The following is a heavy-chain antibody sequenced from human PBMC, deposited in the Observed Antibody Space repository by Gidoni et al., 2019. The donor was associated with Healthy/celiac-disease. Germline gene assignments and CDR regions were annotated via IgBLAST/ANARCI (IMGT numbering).Heavy chain of an antibody. D-gene: IGHD7-27*01. Sequence: EVQLVESGGGLVKPGGSLRLSCAASGFTFGSYSMNWVRQAPGKGLEWVSSISSSSSYIYYADSVKGRFTISRDNAKNSLYLQMNSLRAEDTAVYYCARESELGDAFDIWGQGTMVTVSS. CDR3: ARESELGDAFDI. J-gene: IGHJ3*02. V-gene: IGHV3-21*01. CDR2: ISSSSSYI. CDR1: GFTFGSYS.